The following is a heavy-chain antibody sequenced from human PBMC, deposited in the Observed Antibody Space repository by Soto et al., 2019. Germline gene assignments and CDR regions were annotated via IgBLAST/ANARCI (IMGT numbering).Heavy chain of an antibody. J-gene: IGHJ4*02. V-gene: IGHV3-33*01. CDR1: GFTFSSYG. Sequence: QVQLVESGGGVVQPGRSLRLSCAASGFTFSSYGMHWVRQAPGKGLEWVAVIWYDGSNKYYADSVKGRFTISRDNSKNTLYLQMNSLRAEDTAVYYCARDLRSRGSSWYGEVSDYWGQGTLVTVSS. CDR2: IWYDGSNK. CDR3: ARDLRSRGSSWYGEVSDY. D-gene: IGHD6-13*01.